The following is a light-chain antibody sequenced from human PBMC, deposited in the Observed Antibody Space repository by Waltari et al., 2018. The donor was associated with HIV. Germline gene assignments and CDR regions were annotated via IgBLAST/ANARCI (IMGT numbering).Light chain of an antibody. CDR1: QSIGRY. CDR3: QQSTSTPLT. J-gene: IGKJ4*01. Sequence: QMTRSPFSPSASVRNRVTITCRASQSIGRYLNWYQQKPGKAPKLLIYAASSLQSGVPPRFSGSGSGTDFTLAISSLQPEDFATYYCQQSTSTPLTFGGGTKVEI. CDR2: AAS. V-gene: IGKV1-39*01.